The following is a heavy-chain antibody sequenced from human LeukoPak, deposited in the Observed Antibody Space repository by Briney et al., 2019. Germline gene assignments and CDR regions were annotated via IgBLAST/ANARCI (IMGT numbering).Heavy chain of an antibody. V-gene: IGHV4-34*01. CDR2: INHSGST. Sequence: SETLSLTCAVYGGSFSGYYWSWIRQPPRKGLEWIGEINHSGSTNYNPSLKSRVTISVDTSKNQFSLKLSSVTAADTAVYYCARGLGNPYDFDYWGQGTLVTVSS. D-gene: IGHD7-27*01. CDR3: ARGLGNPYDFDY. J-gene: IGHJ4*02. CDR1: GGSFSGYY.